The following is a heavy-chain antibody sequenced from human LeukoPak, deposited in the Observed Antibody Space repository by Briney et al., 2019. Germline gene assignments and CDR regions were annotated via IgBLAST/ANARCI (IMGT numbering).Heavy chain of an antibody. D-gene: IGHD3-22*01. J-gene: IGHJ4*02. Sequence: SETLSLTCTVSVVSISSYYWSWIRQPPGKGLEWIGDIYYSGSTNYNPSLTSLVTISVDTSKNQFSLKLRSVTAASTALYCCARHECQANYFDSSGYSCYFDYWGEGTLVSVSS. CDR2: IYYSGST. CDR3: ARHECQANYFDSSGYSCYFDY. CDR1: VVSISSYY. V-gene: IGHV4-59*08.